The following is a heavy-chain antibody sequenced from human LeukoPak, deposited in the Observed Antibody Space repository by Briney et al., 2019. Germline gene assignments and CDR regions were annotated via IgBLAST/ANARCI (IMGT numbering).Heavy chain of an antibody. J-gene: IGHJ4*02. V-gene: IGHV3-21*01. CDR2: ISSSGSYI. CDR1: GFSFSSYS. Sequence: PGGSLRLSCAASGFSFSSYSMNWVRQAPGKGLEWVSLISSSGSYINYADSVKGRFTISRDNAKNSLFLQMNSLRVEDTAFYYCANSPSPWLVPPVVCWGQGTLVTVSS. CDR3: ANSPSPWLVPPVVC. D-gene: IGHD6-19*01.